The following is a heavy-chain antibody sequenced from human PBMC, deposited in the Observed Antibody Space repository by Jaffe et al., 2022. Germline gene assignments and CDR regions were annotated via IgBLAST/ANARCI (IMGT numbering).Heavy chain of an antibody. CDR3: ARVPLGYCSGGSCYSLFLDV. J-gene: IGHJ6*04. CDR2: ISSSSSTI. V-gene: IGHV3-48*01. Sequence: EVQLVESGGGLVQPGGSLRLSCAASGFTFSSYSMNWVRQAPGKGLEWVSYISSSSSTIYYADSVKGRFTISRDNAKNSLYLQMNSLRAEDTAVYYCARVPLGYCSGGSCYSLFLDVWGKGTTVTVSS. D-gene: IGHD2-15*01. CDR1: GFTFSSYS.